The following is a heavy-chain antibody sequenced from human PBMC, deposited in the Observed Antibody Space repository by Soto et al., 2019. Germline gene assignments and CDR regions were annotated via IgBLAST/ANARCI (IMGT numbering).Heavy chain of an antibody. J-gene: IGHJ5*02. D-gene: IGHD6-13*01. CDR3: ARARINSSSWYRRGWFDP. CDR1: GGSFSGYY. V-gene: IGHV4-34*01. CDR2: INHSGST. Sequence: QVQLQQWGAGLLKPSETLSLTCAVYGGSFSGYYWSWIRQPPGKGLEWIGEINHSGSTNYNPSLKSRVTISVDTSKNQFSLKLSSVTAADTAVYYCARARINSSSWYRRGWFDPWGQGTLVTVSS.